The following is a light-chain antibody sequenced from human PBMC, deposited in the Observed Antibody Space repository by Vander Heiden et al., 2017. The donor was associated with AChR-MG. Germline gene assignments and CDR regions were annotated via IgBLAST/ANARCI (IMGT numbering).Light chain of an antibody. J-gene: IGLJ1*01. CDR1: SSDVGSYNL. Sequence: QSALTQPASVSRPPGQSITISCTGTSSDVGSYNLVSWYQQHPGKAPKLMIYEVSKRPAGVSNRFSGSKSGNTASLTISGLQDEDEADYYCCSYAGSSTYVFGTGTKVTVL. V-gene: IGLV2-23*02. CDR3: CSYAGSSTYV. CDR2: EVS.